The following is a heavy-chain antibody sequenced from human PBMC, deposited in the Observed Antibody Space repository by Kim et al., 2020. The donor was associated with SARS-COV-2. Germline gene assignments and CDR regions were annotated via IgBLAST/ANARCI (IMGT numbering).Heavy chain of an antibody. D-gene: IGHD3-22*01. CDR3: AREYPYYYDSSGYYYEMDC. J-gene: IGHJ4*02. CDR2: ISAYNGNT. Sequence: ASVKVSCKASGYTFTSYGISWVRQAPGQGLEWMGWISAYNGNTNYAQKLQGRVTMTTDTSTSTAYMELRSLRSDDTAVYYRAREYPYYYDSSGYYYEMDCWGQGPLVTVSS. CDR1: GYTFTSYG. V-gene: IGHV1-18*01.